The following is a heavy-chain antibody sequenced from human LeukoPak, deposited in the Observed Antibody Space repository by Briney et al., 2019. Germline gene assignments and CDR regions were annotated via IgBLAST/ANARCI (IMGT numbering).Heavy chain of an antibody. V-gene: IGHV3-7*01. CDR1: GFSFSNSW. Sequence: GGSLRLSCAATGFSFSNSWMTWVRQAPGKGPEWLANINQDGSTKNYVDAVEGRFTISRDNAKNSVYLQMNSLRAEDTAVYYCARGFAYQQFDYWGQGTLVTVSS. CDR3: ARGFAYQQFDY. J-gene: IGHJ4*02. D-gene: IGHD2-2*01. CDR2: INQDGSTK.